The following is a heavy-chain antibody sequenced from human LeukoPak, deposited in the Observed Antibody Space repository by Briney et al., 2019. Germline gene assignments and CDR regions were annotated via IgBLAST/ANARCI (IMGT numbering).Heavy chain of an antibody. CDR3: ARVRMVRGVISYYYGMDV. CDR2: INAGNGNT. D-gene: IGHD3-10*01. Sequence: ASVRVSCKASGYTFTSYAMHWVRQAPGQRLAWMGWINAGNGNTKYSQKFQGRVTITRDTSASTAYMELSSLRSEDTAVYYCARVRMVRGVISYYYGMDVWGKGTTVTVSS. V-gene: IGHV1-3*01. J-gene: IGHJ6*04. CDR1: GYTFTSYA.